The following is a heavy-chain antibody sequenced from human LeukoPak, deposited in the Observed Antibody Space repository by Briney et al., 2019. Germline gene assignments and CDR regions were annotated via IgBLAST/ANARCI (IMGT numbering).Heavy chain of an antibody. CDR3: AKEKCDY. CDR2: ITDSGGST. CDR1: GFSFSTSL. Sequence: GGSLRLSCAASGFSFSTSLMSWVRQAPGGGLEWVSTITDSGGSTFFADSVKGRFTISRDNSKNTLYLQMNSLRVEDTAVYYCAKEKCDYWGQGTPVTVSS. J-gene: IGHJ4*02. V-gene: IGHV3-23*01.